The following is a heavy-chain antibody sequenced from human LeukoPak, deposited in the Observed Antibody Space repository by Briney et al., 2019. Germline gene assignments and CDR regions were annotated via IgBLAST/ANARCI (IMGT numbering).Heavy chain of an antibody. V-gene: IGHV3-21*01. D-gene: IGHD4-23*01. CDR2: ISNYNGDI. Sequence: GGSLRLSCAASGFIFSTHSMHWVRQAPGKGLEWVSGISNYNGDIYYADSVRGRFTISRDNAKNSLYLQMNSVRAEDTAVYYCVRDADGGNSWFDSWGQGTLVTVSS. CDR3: VRDADGGNSWFDS. CDR1: GFIFSTHS. J-gene: IGHJ5*01.